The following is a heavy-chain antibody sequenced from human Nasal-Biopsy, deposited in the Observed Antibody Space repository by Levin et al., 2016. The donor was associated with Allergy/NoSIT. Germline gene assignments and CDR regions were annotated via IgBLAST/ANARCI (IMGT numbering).Heavy chain of an antibody. Sequence: GGSLRLSCSTSGFTFSYYDVHWVRQAPGKGLEWVSLISNDGIHKLYADPVKGRFTVSRDNSRSTLFLQMDSLRPEDTAIYYCAKGNGGIGHFDFWGQGTLVTVSS. CDR3: AKGNGGIGHFDF. CDR2: ISNDGIHK. J-gene: IGHJ4*02. CDR1: GFTFSYYD. D-gene: IGHD4-23*01. V-gene: IGHV3-30*18.